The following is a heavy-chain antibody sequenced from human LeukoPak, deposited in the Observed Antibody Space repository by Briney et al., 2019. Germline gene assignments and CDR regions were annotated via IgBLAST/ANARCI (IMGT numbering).Heavy chain of an antibody. CDR3: ARADYYDSSGRFDY. CDR2: IYTSGST. CDR1: GGSISSGSYY. J-gene: IGHJ4*02. V-gene: IGHV4-61*02. D-gene: IGHD3-22*01. Sequence: SQTLSLTCTVSGGSISSGSYYWGWIRQPAGKGLEWIGRIYTSGSTNYNPSLKSRVTISVDTSKNQFSLKLSSVTAADTAVYYCARADYYDSSGRFDYWGQGTLVTVSS.